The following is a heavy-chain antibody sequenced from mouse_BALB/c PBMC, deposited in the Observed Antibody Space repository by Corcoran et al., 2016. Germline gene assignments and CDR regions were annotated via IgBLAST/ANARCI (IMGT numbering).Heavy chain of an antibody. CDR1: GYSFTGYY. D-gene: IGHD1-1*01. CDR3: ARYYGSSYDAMDD. J-gene: IGHJ4*01. CDR2: INPYNGAT. Sequence: EVQLQQSGPELVKPGASVKISCKASGYSFTGYYMHWVKQSHVKSLEWIGRINPYNGATSYNQNFKDKASLTVDKSSSTAYMELHSLTSEDSAVYYCARYYGSSYDAMDDGGQGTSVTVSS. V-gene: IGHV1-26*01.